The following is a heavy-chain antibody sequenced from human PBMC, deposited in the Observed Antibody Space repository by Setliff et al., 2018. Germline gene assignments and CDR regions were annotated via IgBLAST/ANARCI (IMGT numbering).Heavy chain of an antibody. CDR3: ARENYYGSGDNWFDP. D-gene: IGHD3-10*01. CDR2: INPNSGGT. Sequence: ASVKVSCKASGYTFTGYYIHWVRQAPGQGLEWMGWINPNSGGTNYAQKFQGRVTMTRDTSISTAYMELSRLRSDDTAVYYCARENYYGSGDNWFDPWGQGTLVTV. CDR1: GYTFTGYY. V-gene: IGHV1-2*02. J-gene: IGHJ5*02.